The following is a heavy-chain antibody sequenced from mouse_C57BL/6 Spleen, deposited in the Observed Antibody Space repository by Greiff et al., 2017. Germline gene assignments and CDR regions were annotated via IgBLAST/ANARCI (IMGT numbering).Heavy chain of an antibody. CDR2: INPNNGGT. CDR1: GYTFTDYN. CDR3: ARRRMYFDV. J-gene: IGHJ1*03. V-gene: IGHV1-18*01. Sequence: EVKLVESGPELVKPGASVKIPCKASGYTFTDYNMDWVKQSHGKSLEWIGDINPNNGGTIYNQKFKGKATLTVDKSSSTAYMELRSLTSEDTAVYYCARRRMYFDVWGTGTTVTVSS.